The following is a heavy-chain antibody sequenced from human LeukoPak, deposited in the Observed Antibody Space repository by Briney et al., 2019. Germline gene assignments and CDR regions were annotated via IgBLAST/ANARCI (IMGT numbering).Heavy chain of an antibody. CDR1: GFSFSDYS. D-gene: IGHD2-8*01. CDR3: AKDFPLWGCSNGVCYMDV. CDR2: INSNSKTI. V-gene: IGHV3-48*01. Sequence: PGGSLRLSCAASGFSFSDYSMNWVRQAPGKGLEDISYINSNSKTIWYADSVKGRFTISRDNSKNTLYVQMNSLRAEDTAVYYCAKDFPLWGCSNGVCYMDVWGKGTTVTVSS. J-gene: IGHJ6*04.